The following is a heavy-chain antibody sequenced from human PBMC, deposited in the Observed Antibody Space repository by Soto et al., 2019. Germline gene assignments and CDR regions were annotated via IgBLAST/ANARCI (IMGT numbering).Heavy chain of an antibody. CDR2: IYYSGST. D-gene: IGHD3-22*01. Sequence: PSETLSLTCTVSGGSVSSGSYYWSWIRQPPGKGLEWIGYIYYSGSTNYNPSLKSRVTISVDTSKNQFSLKLSSVTAADTAVYYCAREVESGYYSDYFDYWGQGTLVTVSS. CDR1: GGSVSSGSYY. CDR3: AREVESGYYSDYFDY. V-gene: IGHV4-61*01. J-gene: IGHJ4*02.